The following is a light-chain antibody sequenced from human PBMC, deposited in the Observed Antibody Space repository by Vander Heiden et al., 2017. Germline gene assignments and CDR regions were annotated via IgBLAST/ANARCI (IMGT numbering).Light chain of an antibody. V-gene: IGLV3-19*01. Sequence: SSELTQDPAVSVALGQTARITCQGDSLRSYYASWYQQKPGQAPVLVIYGKNNRPSGIPDRFSGSSSGNTASLTITGAQAEDEADYYCNSRDSSGNHPFGGGTKLTVL. CDR3: NSRDSSGNHP. CDR2: GKN. CDR1: SLRSYY. J-gene: IGLJ2*01.